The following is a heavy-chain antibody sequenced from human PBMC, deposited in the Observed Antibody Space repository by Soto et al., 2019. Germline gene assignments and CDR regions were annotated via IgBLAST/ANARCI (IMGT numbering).Heavy chain of an antibody. CDR2: IDPSDSYT. J-gene: IGHJ6*02. V-gene: IGHV5-10-1*01. CDR3: ARANIVYSYCYDYYYRMSV. Sequence: PGESLKISCKGSGYSFTSYWISWVRQMPGKGLEWMGRIDPSDSYTNYSPSFQGHVTISADKSISTAYLQWSSLKASDTAMYYCARANIVYSYCYDYYYRMSVCGQGTSVLVSS. CDR1: GYSFTSYW. D-gene: IGHD2-15*01.